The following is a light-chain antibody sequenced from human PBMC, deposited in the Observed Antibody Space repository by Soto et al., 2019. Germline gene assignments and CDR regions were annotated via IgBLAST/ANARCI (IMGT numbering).Light chain of an antibody. CDR2: GAS. CDR1: QSINRD. CDR3: QQYNNWPYT. J-gene: IGKJ2*01. V-gene: IGKV3D-15*01. Sequence: EIVMTQSPATLSVSPGESATLTCRASQSINRDLAWYVQKPGQPPSLLIYGASTRAPDVPDGFTGSGSGTQFTLTISSLHSEDFATYFCQQYNNWPYTFGQGTKVDI.